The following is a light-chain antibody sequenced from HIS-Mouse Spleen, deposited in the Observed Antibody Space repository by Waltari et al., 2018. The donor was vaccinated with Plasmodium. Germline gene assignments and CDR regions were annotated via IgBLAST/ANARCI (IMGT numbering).Light chain of an antibody. CDR2: GKN. CDR3: NSRDSSGNHLV. CDR1: SLRSYY. J-gene: IGLJ2*01. V-gene: IGLV3-19*01. Sequence: SSELTQDPAVSVALGQTVRITCQGDSLRSYYASRDQQKPGKAPVLVIYGKNNRPSGIPDRVAGSSSGNTASLTITGAQAEDEADYYCNSRDSSGNHLVFGGGTKLTVL.